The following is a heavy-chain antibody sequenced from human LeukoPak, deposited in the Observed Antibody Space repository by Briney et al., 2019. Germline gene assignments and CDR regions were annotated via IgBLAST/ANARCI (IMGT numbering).Heavy chain of an antibody. Sequence: PSETLSLTCTVSGGSISRFYWSWIRQPAGKGLEWIGRIYSSGSTNYNPSLKSRVTMSVDASKNQLSLKVSSVTAADTAVYYCARGGYSGYELDYWGQGTLVTVSS. J-gene: IGHJ4*02. CDR2: IYSSGST. V-gene: IGHV4-4*07. CDR3: ARGGYSGYELDY. CDR1: GGSISRFY. D-gene: IGHD5-12*01.